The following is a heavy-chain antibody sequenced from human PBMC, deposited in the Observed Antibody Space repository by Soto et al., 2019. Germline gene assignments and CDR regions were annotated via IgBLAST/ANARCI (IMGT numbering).Heavy chain of an antibody. J-gene: IGHJ6*02. Sequence: QVQVVQSGAEVKKPGASVKISCKASGYSFTTYAMHWVRQAPGQSLEWMAWINGGNGNTKYSQKFQDRVTITRDTMANIAYTGLGNLESESLAVYYCAGEKGMEENCYYHGMDVWGQGTTVSVTS. V-gene: IGHV1-3*01. D-gene: IGHD1-1*01. CDR3: AGEKGMEENCYYHGMDV. CDR2: INGGNGNT. CDR1: GYSFTTYA.